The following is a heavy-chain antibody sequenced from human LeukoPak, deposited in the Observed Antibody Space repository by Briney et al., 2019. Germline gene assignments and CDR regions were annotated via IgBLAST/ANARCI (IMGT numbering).Heavy chain of an antibody. D-gene: IGHD6-13*01. CDR1: GFTFSDYY. Sequence: GGSLRLSCAASGFTFSDYYMTWIRQAPGKGLEWVSYISGGGSTVYYADSVKGRFTISRDNAKNSLFLQMSSLRVEDTAVYYCARESSGIAATDKIDFWGQGTLVTVSS. V-gene: IGHV3-11*04. CDR2: ISGGGSTV. CDR3: ARESSGIAATDKIDF. J-gene: IGHJ4*02.